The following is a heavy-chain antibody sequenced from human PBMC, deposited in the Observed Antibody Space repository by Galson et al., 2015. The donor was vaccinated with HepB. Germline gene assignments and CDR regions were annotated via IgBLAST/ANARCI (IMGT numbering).Heavy chain of an antibody. D-gene: IGHD3-22*01. J-gene: IGHJ4*02. CDR3: TTDRLKTYYYDSSGYYYAY. CDR2: IKSKTDGGTT. Sequence: SLRLSCAASGFTFSNAWMSWVRQAPGKGLEWVGRIKSKTDGGTTDYAAPVKGRFTISRDDSKNTLYLQMNSLKTEDTAVYYCTTDRLKTYYYDSSGYYYAYWGQGTLVTVSS. V-gene: IGHV3-15*01. CDR1: GFTFSNAW.